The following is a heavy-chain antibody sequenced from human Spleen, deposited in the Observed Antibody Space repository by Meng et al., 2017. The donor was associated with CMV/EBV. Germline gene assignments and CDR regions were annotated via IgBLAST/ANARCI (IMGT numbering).Heavy chain of an antibody. Sequence: ASVKVSCKASGYTFTSYGISWVRQAPGQGLEWMGWISAYNGNTNYAQKLQGRVTMTTNTSTSTVYMEVRSLRSDDTAVYYCARQDTAPDYWGQGTRVTVSS. J-gene: IGHJ4*02. CDR1: GYTFTSYG. CDR3: ARQDTAPDY. CDR2: ISAYNGNT. D-gene: IGHD5-18*01. V-gene: IGHV1-18*01.